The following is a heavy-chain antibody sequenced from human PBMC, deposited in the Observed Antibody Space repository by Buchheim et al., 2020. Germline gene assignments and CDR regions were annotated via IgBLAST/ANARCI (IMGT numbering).Heavy chain of an antibody. J-gene: IGHJ4*02. CDR2: IHYRGNT. CDR3: ARQGTVWYEVDY. CDR1: GASISTRNYY. Sequence: QLQLLESGPGLVKPSETLSLTCTVSGASISTRNYYWVWIRRPPGKGLESIGSIHYRGNTYYNPSLKSRVTISVETSENQFSLKLSSVTAADTAVYYCARQGTVWYEVDYWGQGTL. V-gene: IGHV4-39*01. D-gene: IGHD6-13*01.